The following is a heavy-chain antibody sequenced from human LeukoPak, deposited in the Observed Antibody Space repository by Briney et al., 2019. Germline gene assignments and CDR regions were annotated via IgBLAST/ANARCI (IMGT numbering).Heavy chain of an antibody. CDR1: GGSISSYY. Sequence: SETLSLTCTVSGGSISSYYWSWIRQPAGKGLEWIGRIYTSGSTNYNPSLKSRVTISVDTSKNQFSLKLSSVTAADTVVYYCARTYYDFWSGYYDAFDIWGQGTMVTVSS. D-gene: IGHD3-3*01. J-gene: IGHJ3*02. CDR3: ARTYYDFWSGYYDAFDI. CDR2: IYTSGST. V-gene: IGHV4-4*07.